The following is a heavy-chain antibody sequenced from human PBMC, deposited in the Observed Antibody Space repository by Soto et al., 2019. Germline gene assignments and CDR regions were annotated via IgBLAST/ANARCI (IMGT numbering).Heavy chain of an antibody. CDR2: GSYSGTT. V-gene: IGHV4-61*01. D-gene: IGHD4-17*01. Sequence: SETLSLTCTVSGVSVSSGSFYWAWIRQPPGKGLEWIGFGSYSGTTNYKPSLKSRVTISVDTSRSQVSLKVSSLTAADTAVYYCARGATVTQYDYWGQGTLVTVSS. J-gene: IGHJ4*02. CDR3: ARGATVTQYDY. CDR1: GVSVSSGSFY.